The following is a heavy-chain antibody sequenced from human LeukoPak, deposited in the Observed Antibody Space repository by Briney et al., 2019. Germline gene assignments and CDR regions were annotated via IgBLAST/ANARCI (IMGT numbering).Heavy chain of an antibody. CDR3: ARDSTMVRGVRSDPGFDP. CDR2: INSDGSST. V-gene: IGHV3-74*01. J-gene: IGHJ5*02. D-gene: IGHD3-10*01. CDR1: GFTFSSYW. Sequence: GGSLRLSCAASGFTFSSYWMHWVRQAPGKGLVWVSRINSDGSSTSYADSVKGRFTISRDNAKNTLYLQMNSLRAEDTAVYYCARDSTMVRGVRSDPGFDPWGQGTLVTVSS.